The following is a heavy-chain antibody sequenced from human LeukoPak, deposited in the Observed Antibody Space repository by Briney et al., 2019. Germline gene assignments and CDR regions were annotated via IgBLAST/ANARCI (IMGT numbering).Heavy chain of an antibody. J-gene: IGHJ4*02. CDR1: GFTFSSSA. CDR3: ATDRNSGKYYDY. V-gene: IGHV3-33*01. CDR2: IWYDGSNQ. Sequence: PGGSLRLSCAASGFTFSSSAMSWVRQAPGKGLEWVAVIWYDGSNQYYLDSVKGRFTVSRDNAKNTLYLQMNSLRAEDTAVYYCATDRNSGKYYDYWGQGTLVTVSS. D-gene: IGHD1-26*01.